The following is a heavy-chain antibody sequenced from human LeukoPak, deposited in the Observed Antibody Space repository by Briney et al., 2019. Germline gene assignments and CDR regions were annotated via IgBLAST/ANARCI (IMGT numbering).Heavy chain of an antibody. CDR1: GFTFSSYA. J-gene: IGHJ4*02. Sequence: GGSLRLSCAASGFTFSSYAMSWVRQAPGKGLEWVSAISGSGGSTYYADSVKGRFTISRDNSKNTLYLQMNSLRAEDTAVYYCAKDFRPSYYDFWSASDYWGQGTLATVSS. D-gene: IGHD3-3*01. CDR2: ISGSGGST. CDR3: AKDFRPSYYDFWSASDY. V-gene: IGHV3-23*01.